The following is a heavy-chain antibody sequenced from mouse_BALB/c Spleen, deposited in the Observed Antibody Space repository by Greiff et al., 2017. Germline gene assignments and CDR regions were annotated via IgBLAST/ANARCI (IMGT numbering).Heavy chain of an antibody. J-gene: IGHJ4*01. CDR1: GFSLSRYS. CDR2: IWGGGST. D-gene: IGHD1-1*01. Sequence: QVQLQQSGPGLVAPSQSLSITCTVSGFSLSRYSVHWVRQPPGKGLEWLGMIWGGGSTDYNSALKSRLSISKDNSKSQVFLKMNSLQTDDTAMYYCARIGDYGSSYEGYAMDYWGQGTSVTVSS. V-gene: IGHV2-6-4*01. CDR3: ARIGDYGSSYEGYAMDY.